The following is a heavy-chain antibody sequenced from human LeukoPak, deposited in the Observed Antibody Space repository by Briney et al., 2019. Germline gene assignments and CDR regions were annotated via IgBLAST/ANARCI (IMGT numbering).Heavy chain of an antibody. CDR2: IYPGDSDA. CDR3: ARRGWGFGEPKRDHDTFDI. V-gene: IGHV5-51*01. Sequence: GESLKISCKGSGHSFTNYWIAWVRQMPRQGLEWMAIIYPGDSDARYSPSFQGQVTISVDKSISTTYLRWSSLKASDTAMYYCARRGWGFGEPKRDHDTFDIWGQGTMVTVSS. CDR1: GHSFTNYW. J-gene: IGHJ3*02. D-gene: IGHD3-10*01.